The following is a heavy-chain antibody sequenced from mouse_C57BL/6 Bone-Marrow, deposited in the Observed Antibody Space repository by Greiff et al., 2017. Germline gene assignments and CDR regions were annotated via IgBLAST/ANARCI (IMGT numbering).Heavy chain of an antibody. V-gene: IGHV5-4*01. CDR2: LSDGGSYT. Sequence: EVHLVESGGGLVKPGGSLKLSCAASGFTFSSYAMSWVRQTPEKRLEWVATLSDGGSYTYYPDNVQGRFPISRDNAKNNLYLQLSHLKSEDTAMYYCARSWFAYWGQGTLVTVSA. CDR1: GFTFSSYA. J-gene: IGHJ3*01. CDR3: ARSWFAY.